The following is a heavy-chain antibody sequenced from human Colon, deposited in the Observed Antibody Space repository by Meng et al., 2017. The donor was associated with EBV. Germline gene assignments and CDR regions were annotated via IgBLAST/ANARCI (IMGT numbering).Heavy chain of an antibody. CDR3: VRGGRDGFFYV. Sequence: QPQGSGPGLVKPSQTLSLTCAGAGGPISSGGGYWSWIRQPPGEGLEWIGYIYSSGSTYYNPSLKSRITISIDTSKNQFSLNLSSVTAADTAVYYCVRGGRDGFFYVWGQGTTVTVSS. D-gene: IGHD5-24*01. CDR2: IYSSGST. CDR1: GGPISSGGGY. J-gene: IGHJ6*02. V-gene: IGHV4-30-4*01.